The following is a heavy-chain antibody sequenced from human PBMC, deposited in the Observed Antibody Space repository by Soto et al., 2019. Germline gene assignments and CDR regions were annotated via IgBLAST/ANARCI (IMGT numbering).Heavy chain of an antibody. CDR2: ISWNSGSI. J-gene: IGHJ4*02. V-gene: IGHV3-9*01. Sequence: EVQLVESGGGLVQPGRSLRLSCAASGFTFDDYAMHWVRQAPGKGLEWVSGISWNSGSIGYADSVKGRFTISRDNAKNSLYLQINSLRAEDTALYYCAKDRGRVLSFYFDYWGQGTLVTVSS. CDR1: GFTFDDYA. CDR3: AKDRGRVLSFYFDY. D-gene: IGHD6-19*01.